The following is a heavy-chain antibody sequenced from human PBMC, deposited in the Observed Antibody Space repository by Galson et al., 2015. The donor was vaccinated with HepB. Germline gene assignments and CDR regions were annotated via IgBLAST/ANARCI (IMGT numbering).Heavy chain of an antibody. CDR1: GVTFSSYA. Sequence: SVKVSCKASGVTFSSYAISWVRQAPGQGLEWMGGIIPIFGTANYAQKFQGRVTITADESTSTAYMELSSLRSEDTAVYYCARPAVPYVPPEDVWGKGTTVTVSS. D-gene: IGHD6-19*01. CDR3: ARPAVPYVPPEDV. V-gene: IGHV1-69*13. CDR2: IIPIFGTA. J-gene: IGHJ6*04.